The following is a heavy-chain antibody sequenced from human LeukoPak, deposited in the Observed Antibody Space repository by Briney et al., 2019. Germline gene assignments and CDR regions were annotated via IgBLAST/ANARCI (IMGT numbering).Heavy chain of an antibody. Sequence: GGSLRLSCAASGFTFSSHWMHWVRQAPGKGLVWVSRINNDRSDTIYVESVKGRFTISRDNAKNTLYLQMNTLRAEDTAVYYCARGFFGPDYWGQGTLVTVSS. CDR2: INNDRSDT. J-gene: IGHJ4*02. CDR3: ARGFFGPDY. CDR1: GFTFSSHW. V-gene: IGHV3-74*01. D-gene: IGHD3/OR15-3a*01.